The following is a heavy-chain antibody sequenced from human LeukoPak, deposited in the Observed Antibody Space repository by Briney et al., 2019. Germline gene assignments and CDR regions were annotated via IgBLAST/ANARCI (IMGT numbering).Heavy chain of an antibody. CDR1: GFTFSSYS. D-gene: IGHD3-22*01. CDR3: ASYYDSSGYYLSNPFDY. CDR2: ISSSSSYI. J-gene: IGHJ4*02. V-gene: IGHV3-21*01. Sequence: GGSLRLSCAASGFTFSSYSMNWVRQAPGKGLEWVSSISSSSSYIYYADSVKGRFTISRDNAKNSLYLQMNSLRAEDTAVYYCASYYDSSGYYLSNPFDYWGQGTLVTVSS.